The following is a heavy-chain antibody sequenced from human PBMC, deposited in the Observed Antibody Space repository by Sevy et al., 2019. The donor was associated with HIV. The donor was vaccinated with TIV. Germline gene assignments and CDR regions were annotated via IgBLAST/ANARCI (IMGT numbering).Heavy chain of an antibody. Sequence: GGSLRLSCAASGFIVSSNYMSWVRQAPGKGLEWVSVIYSGGSTYYADSVKGRFTISRDNSKNTLYLQMNSLRAEDTAVYYCARVRSCSGGSCYSGGWFDPWGQGTLVTFSS. CDR2: IYSGGST. D-gene: IGHD2-15*01. CDR3: ARVRSCSGGSCYSGGWFDP. J-gene: IGHJ5*02. V-gene: IGHV3-53*01. CDR1: GFIVSSNY.